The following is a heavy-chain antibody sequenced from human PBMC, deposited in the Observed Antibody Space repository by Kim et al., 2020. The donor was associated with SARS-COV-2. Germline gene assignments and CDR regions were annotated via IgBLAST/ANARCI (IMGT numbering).Heavy chain of an antibody. D-gene: IGHD6-19*01. Sequence: SDTLSLTCAVSGGSISSSNWWSWVRQPPGKGLEWIGEIYHSGSTNYNPSLKSRVTISVDKSKNQFSLKLSSVTAADTAVYYCARGYSSGWYGHYYYGMDVWGQGITVTVSS. CDR1: GGSISSSNW. J-gene: IGHJ6*02. V-gene: IGHV4-4*02. CDR2: IYHSGST. CDR3: ARGYSSGWYGHYYYGMDV.